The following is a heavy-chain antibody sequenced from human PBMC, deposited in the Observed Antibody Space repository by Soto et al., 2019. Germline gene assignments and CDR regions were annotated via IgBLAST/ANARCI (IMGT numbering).Heavy chain of an antibody. Sequence: QVQLQESGPGLVKPSETLSLTCAVSGGSIRSSSYYWDWIRQAPGKGLEWIGTIYYTGTTNYNPSLKSRVTISVDTSKNLFSLNLRSVTASDTAVYYCARHAIGVVVPAAIRNWGQGGLVTVSS. CDR3: ARHAIGVVVPAAIRN. CDR1: GGSIRSSSYY. D-gene: IGHD2-15*01. J-gene: IGHJ4*02. CDR2: IYYTGTT. V-gene: IGHV4-39*01.